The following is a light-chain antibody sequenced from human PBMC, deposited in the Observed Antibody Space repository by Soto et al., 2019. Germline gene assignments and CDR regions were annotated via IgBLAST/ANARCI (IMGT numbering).Light chain of an antibody. CDR1: SSNIGSKT. CDR3: AAWDDSLNGWV. J-gene: IGLJ3*02. V-gene: IGLV1-44*01. CDR2: SNN. Sequence: QSVLTQPPSASGTPGQRVTISCSGSSSNIGSKTVNWYQQLPGTAPKLLIYSNNQRPSGVLDRFSGSKSGTSASLAISGLQSEDEADYYCAAWDDSLNGWVFGGGTKLTVL.